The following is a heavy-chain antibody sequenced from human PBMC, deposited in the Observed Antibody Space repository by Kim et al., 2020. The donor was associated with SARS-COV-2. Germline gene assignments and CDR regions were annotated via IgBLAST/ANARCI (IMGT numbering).Heavy chain of an antibody. CDR1: GFTVRPNY. V-gene: IGHV3-53*01. CDR2: IYVDGRT. D-gene: IGHD3-10*01. CDR3: GADYGWAPGGY. J-gene: IGHJ4*02. Sequence: GGSLRLSCAASGFTVRPNYRTWVRQAPGKGLEWVSAIYVDGRTEYADSVKGRFTISTDSSKNTLFLHMSNLRPEDTAMYYCGADYGWAPGGYWGQGTLVTVSS.